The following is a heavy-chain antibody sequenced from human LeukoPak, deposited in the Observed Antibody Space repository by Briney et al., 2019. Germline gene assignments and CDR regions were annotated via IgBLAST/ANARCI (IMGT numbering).Heavy chain of an antibody. D-gene: IGHD3-22*01. J-gene: IGHJ3*02. CDR2: IYYSGST. CDR3: ASAPYYYDSSGYFLDAFDI. V-gene: IGHV4-59*01. CDR1: GGSISSYY. Sequence: SETLSLTCTASGGSISSYYWSWIRQPPGKGLEWIGYIYYSGSTNYNPSLKSRVTISVDTSKNQFSLKLSSVTAADTAAYYCASAPYYYDSSGYFLDAFDIWGQGTMVTVSS.